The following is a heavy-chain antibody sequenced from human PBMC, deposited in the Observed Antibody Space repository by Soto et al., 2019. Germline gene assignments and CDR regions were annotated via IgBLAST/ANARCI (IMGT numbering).Heavy chain of an antibody. CDR2: INWNGGST. D-gene: IGHD3-10*01. V-gene: IGHV3-20*04. J-gene: IGHJ4*02. Sequence: GGSLRLSCAASGFTFDDYGMSWVRQAPGKGLEWVSGINWNGGSTGYADSVKGRFTISRDNAKNSLYLQMNSLRAEDTALYYCARHYYGSGSHSKTPFDYWGQGTLVTVSS. CDR1: GFTFDDYG. CDR3: ARHYYGSGSHSKTPFDY.